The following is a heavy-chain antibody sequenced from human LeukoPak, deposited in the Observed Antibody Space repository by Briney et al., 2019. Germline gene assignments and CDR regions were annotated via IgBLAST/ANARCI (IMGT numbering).Heavy chain of an antibody. J-gene: IGHJ6*03. CDR2: ISYDGSNK. V-gene: IGHV3-30*04. CDR1: GFTFSSYA. CDR3: ARDAVAAADAPLYYYYYYMDV. Sequence: HPGGSLRLSCAASGFTFSSYAMHWVRQAPGKGLEWVAVISYDGSNKYYADSVKGRFTISRDNSKNTLYLQMNSLRAEDTAVYYCARDAVAAADAPLYYYYYYMDVWGKGTTVTVSS. D-gene: IGHD6-13*01.